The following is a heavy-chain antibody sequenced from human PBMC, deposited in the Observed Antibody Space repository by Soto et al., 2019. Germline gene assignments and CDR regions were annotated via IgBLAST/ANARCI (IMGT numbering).Heavy chain of an antibody. CDR3: AKHRYCDGYWCSEGFGS. J-gene: IGHJ4*02. CDR2: INQFGNSI. Sequence: GGSLRLSCAASGFTFSSYAMNWVRQAPGKGLEWVSGINQFGNSIHYAESVKGRFTISRDNSKNTLYLQMNSLRAEDTAVYYCAKHRYCDGYWCSEGFGSWGQGTLVTVSS. CDR1: GFTFSSYA. D-gene: IGHD2-21*01. V-gene: IGHV3-23*01.